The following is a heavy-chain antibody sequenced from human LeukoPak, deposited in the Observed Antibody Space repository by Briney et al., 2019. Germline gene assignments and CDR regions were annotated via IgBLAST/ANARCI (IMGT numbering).Heavy chain of an antibody. D-gene: IGHD3-3*01. Sequence: PGGSLRLSCAASGFTFSSYGMHWVRQAPGKGLQWVGRIKGKTDGGTTEYAAPVKGRFTISRDDSKNTLYLQMNSLKTEDTAVYYCTTDEWNWGQGTLVTVSS. CDR2: IKGKTDGGTT. CDR1: GFTFSSYG. V-gene: IGHV3-15*01. J-gene: IGHJ4*02. CDR3: TTDEWN.